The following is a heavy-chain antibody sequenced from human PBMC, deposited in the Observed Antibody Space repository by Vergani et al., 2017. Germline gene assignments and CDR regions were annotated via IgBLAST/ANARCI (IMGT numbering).Heavy chain of an antibody. J-gene: IGHJ3*02. V-gene: IGHV3-30*03. CDR1: GFPFSDYG. Sequence: QVQLVESGGGEVQPGRSLRLSCSAAGFPFSDYGVHWVRQAPGKGLEWVSVISYDGNKKNYADSVKGRFTISRDNSKNTLYLEMNALRAEDTAVYYCARPSAPGDYDALDIWGQGTMVTVSS. CDR2: ISYDGNKK. CDR3: ARPSAPGDYDALDI. D-gene: IGHD4-17*01.